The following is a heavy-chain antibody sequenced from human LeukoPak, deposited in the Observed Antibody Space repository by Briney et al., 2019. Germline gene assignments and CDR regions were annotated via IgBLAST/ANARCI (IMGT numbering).Heavy chain of an antibody. V-gene: IGHV3-66*01. Sequence: GGSLRLSCAASGFTVSSNYMSWVRQAPGKGLEWVSVIYSGGSTYYADSVKGRSTISRDNSKNTLYLQMNSLRAEDTAVYYCASTFYGDSPPYWGQGTLVTVSS. D-gene: IGHD4-17*01. CDR2: IYSGGST. CDR1: GFTVSSNY. J-gene: IGHJ4*02. CDR3: ASTFYGDSPPY.